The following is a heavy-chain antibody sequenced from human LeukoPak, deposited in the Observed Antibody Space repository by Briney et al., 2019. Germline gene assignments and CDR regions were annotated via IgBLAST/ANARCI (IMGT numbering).Heavy chain of an antibody. Sequence: ASVKVSCKASGGTFSNYAISWVRQAPGQGLEWMGRIIPILGIANYAQKFQGRVTITADKSTSTAYMELSSLRSEDTAVYYCARDYVRGLGGGFIAGEEFDYWGQGTLVTVSS. CDR3: ARDYVRGLGGGFIAGEEFDY. D-gene: IGHD3-10*02. CDR1: GGTFSNYA. J-gene: IGHJ4*02. CDR2: IIPILGIA. V-gene: IGHV1-69*04.